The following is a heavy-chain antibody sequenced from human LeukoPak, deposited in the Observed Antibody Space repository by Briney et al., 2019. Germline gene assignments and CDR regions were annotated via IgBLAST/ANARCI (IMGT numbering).Heavy chain of an antibody. J-gene: IGHJ4*02. CDR2: IYYSGST. D-gene: IGHD1-14*01. CDR1: GGSISSYY. Sequence: SETLSLTCTVSGGSISSYYWSWIRQPPGKGLEWIGSIYYSGSTYYNPSLKSRVTISVDTSKNQFSLKLSSVTAADTAVYYCASLSPGGDYWGQGTLVTVSS. CDR3: ASLSPGGDY. V-gene: IGHV4-59*05.